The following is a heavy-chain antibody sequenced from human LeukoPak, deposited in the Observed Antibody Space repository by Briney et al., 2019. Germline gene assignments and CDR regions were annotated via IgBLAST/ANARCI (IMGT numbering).Heavy chain of an antibody. Sequence: GGSLRLSCAASGFTFSSYSRNWVRQAPGKGLEWGSSISSSSSYIYYADSVKGRFTISRDNAKNSLYLQMNSLRAEDTAVYYCARSRTYYYGSGSPPDAFDIWGQGTMVTVSS. CDR2: ISSSSSYI. J-gene: IGHJ3*02. CDR1: GFTFSSYS. V-gene: IGHV3-21*01. CDR3: ARSRTYYYGSGSPPDAFDI. D-gene: IGHD3-10*01.